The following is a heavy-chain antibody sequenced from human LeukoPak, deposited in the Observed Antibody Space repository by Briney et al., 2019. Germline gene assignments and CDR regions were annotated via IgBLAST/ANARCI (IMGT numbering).Heavy chain of an antibody. CDR3: AKDKRAMVYNFDY. D-gene: IGHD5-18*01. J-gene: IGHJ4*02. CDR1: GFTFSSYA. V-gene: IGHV3-23*01. Sequence: GGSLRLSCAASGFTFSSYAMSWVRQAPGKGLEWVSAISGSGGSTYYADSVKGRFTISRDNSKNTLYLQLNSLRAEDTAVYYCAKDKRAMVYNFDYWGQGTLVTVSS. CDR2: ISGSGGST.